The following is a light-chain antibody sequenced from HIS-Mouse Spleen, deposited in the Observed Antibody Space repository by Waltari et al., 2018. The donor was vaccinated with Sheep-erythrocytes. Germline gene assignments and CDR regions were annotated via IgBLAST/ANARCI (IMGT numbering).Light chain of an antibody. CDR3: SSYTSSSTWV. V-gene: IGLV2-14*01. CDR2: EVS. Sequence: QSALTQPASVSGSPGQSITISCTGTSSDVGGYNYVSWYQQHPGKAPKLMIYEVSNRPSGISNRLCGSTSGNTASLTISGLQAEDEADYYCSSYTSSSTWVFGGGTKLTVL. CDR1: SSDVGGYNY. J-gene: IGLJ3*02.